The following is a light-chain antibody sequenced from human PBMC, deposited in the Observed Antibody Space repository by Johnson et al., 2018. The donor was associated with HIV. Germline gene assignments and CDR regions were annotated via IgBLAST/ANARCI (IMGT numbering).Light chain of an antibody. Sequence: QSVLTQPPSVSAAPGQKVTISCSGTSSNIGNHYVSWYQLLPGTAPKLLIYDNNQRPSGIPDRFSGSKSGTSATLGITGLQTGDEADYYCGTWDSSLSRYVFDTGTKVTVL. V-gene: IGLV1-51*01. CDR1: SSNIGNHY. J-gene: IGLJ1*01. CDR3: GTWDSSLSRYV. CDR2: DNN.